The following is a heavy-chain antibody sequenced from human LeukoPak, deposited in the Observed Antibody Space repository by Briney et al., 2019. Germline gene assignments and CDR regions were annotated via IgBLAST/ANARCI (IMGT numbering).Heavy chain of an antibody. D-gene: IGHD3-10*01. V-gene: IGHV3-9*01. Sequence: GRSLRLSCAASGFTFDDYAMHWVRQAPGKGLEWVSGISWNSGSIGFADSVKGRFTISRDNAKNSLYLQMNSLRAEDTALYYCAKDKSYGSGPFDYWGQGTLVTVPS. CDR2: ISWNSGSI. CDR1: GFTFDDYA. CDR3: AKDKSYGSGPFDY. J-gene: IGHJ4*02.